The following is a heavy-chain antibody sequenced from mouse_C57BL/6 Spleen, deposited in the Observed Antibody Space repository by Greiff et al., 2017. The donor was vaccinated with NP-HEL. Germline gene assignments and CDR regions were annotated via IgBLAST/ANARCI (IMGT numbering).Heavy chain of an antibody. CDR3: ASEEDYYDAMDY. CDR1: GYTFTSYW. CDR2: IHPNSGST. V-gene: IGHV1-64*01. J-gene: IGHJ4*01. Sequence: QVQLKQPGAELVKPGASVKLSCKASGYTFTSYWMHWVKQRPGQGLEWIGMIHPNSGSTNYNEKFKSKATLTVDKSSSTAYMQLSSLTSEDSAVYYCASEEDYYDAMDYWGQGTSVTVSS.